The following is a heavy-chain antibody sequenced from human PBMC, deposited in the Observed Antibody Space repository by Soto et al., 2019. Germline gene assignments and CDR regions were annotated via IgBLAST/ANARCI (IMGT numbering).Heavy chain of an antibody. J-gene: IGHJ3*01. Sequence: ASVKVSCKASVFTSSGISWVRQAPGQRLEWMGWISTHNGNTIYAQKFQGRVIMTMDTSTTTVYMELRSLRPDDTAVYLCAREGILGLFDAYDLWGEGTMVTVSS. CDR1: VFTSSG. V-gene: IGHV1-18*04. CDR3: AREGILGLFDAYDL. CDR2: ISTHNGNT. D-gene: IGHD3-3*01.